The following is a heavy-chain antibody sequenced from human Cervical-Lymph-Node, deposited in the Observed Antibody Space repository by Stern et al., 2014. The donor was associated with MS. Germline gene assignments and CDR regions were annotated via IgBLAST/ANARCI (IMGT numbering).Heavy chain of an antibody. D-gene: IGHD4-23*01. Sequence: VQLVESGGGVVQPGRSLRLSCAASGFTFSSSGMHWVRQAPGKGLEWLAIIWYDGSNTYYADSVKGRFTISRDNSKNTLYLQMNSLRAEDTAVYYCAREGGNTAEYFQHWCQGTLVTVSS. CDR2: IWYDGSNT. CDR3: AREGGNTAEYFQH. V-gene: IGHV3-33*01. J-gene: IGHJ1*01. CDR1: GFTFSSSG.